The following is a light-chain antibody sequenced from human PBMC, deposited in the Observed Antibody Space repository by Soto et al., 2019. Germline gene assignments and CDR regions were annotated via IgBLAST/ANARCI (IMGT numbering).Light chain of an antibody. J-gene: IGKJ5*01. V-gene: IGKV3D-15*01. CDR2: GAS. CDR3: QQYNNWPPIT. CDR1: QSVSNN. Sequence: EIVLTQSPGTLSLSPGERATLSCRASQSVSNNYLAWYQQKPGQAPRLLIYGASTRATGIPARFSGSGSGTEFTLTISSLQSEDLAVYYCQQYNNWPPITFGQGTRLEIK.